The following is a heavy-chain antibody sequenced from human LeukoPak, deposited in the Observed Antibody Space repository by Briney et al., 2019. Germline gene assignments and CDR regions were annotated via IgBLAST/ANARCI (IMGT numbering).Heavy chain of an antibody. V-gene: IGHV4-59*08. CDR2: IYYSGST. CDR3: ARQKPPNYYYDSSGSPNDFDY. Sequence: SETLSLTCTASGGSISSYYWSWIRQPPGKGLEWIGNIYYSGSTNYNPSLKSRVTISVDTSKNQFSLKLSSVTAADTAVYYCARQKPPNYYYDSSGSPNDFDYWGQGTLVTVSS. D-gene: IGHD3-22*01. CDR1: GGSISSYY. J-gene: IGHJ4*02.